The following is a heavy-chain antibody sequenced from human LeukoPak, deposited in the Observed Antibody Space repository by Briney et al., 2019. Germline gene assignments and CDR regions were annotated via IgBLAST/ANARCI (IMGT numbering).Heavy chain of an antibody. D-gene: IGHD5-18*01. CDR3: ARDGIQLWLLVY. CDR1: GVTFSDYA. J-gene: IGHJ4*02. Sequence: ASVKVSCKASGVTFSDYALNWVRQAPGQGLGWMGGIIPIFGTTNYAQKFQDRVTITADKSTSTAYMELSSLRSEDTAVYYCARDGIQLWLLVYWGQGTLVTVSS. CDR2: IIPIFGTT. V-gene: IGHV1-69*06.